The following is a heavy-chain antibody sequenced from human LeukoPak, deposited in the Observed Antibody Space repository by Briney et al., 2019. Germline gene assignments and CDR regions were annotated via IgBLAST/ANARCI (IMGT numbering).Heavy chain of an antibody. J-gene: IGHJ6*03. D-gene: IGHD3-3*01. V-gene: IGHV3-66*01. CDR1: GFTVRNNY. CDR3: ARDRSDFSFLYHYFYMDV. Sequence: PGGSLRLSCAASGFTVRNNYMSWVRQAPGKGLEWVSLIYSGGSTYYADSVKGRFTISRDNSNNTVYLQMNSLRAEDTAVYYCARDRSDFSFLYHYFYMDVWGKGTTVTVSS. CDR2: IYSGGST.